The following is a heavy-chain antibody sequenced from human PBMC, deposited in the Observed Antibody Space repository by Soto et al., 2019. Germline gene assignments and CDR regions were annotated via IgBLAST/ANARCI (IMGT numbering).Heavy chain of an antibody. CDR2: IRPGNGNT. Sequence: APVKVSCKASGYTFSTRGSSWGRQAPGQGLEWVGWIRPGNGNTKSAQRLQGRVTLTTDTSASTAYMELRSLTSDDTAMYYCARDTESNRYNDWGQRTLVTVSS. CDR3: ARDTESNRYND. V-gene: IGHV1-18*01. J-gene: IGHJ1*01. D-gene: IGHD1-20*01. CDR1: GYTFSTRG.